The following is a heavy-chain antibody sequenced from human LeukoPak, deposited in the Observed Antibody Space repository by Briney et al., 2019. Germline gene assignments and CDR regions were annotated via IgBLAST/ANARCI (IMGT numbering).Heavy chain of an antibody. V-gene: IGHV1-8*03. CDR2: MNPSSGHT. CDR3: ARGRVYCSSTSCGDY. D-gene: IGHD2-2*01. CDR1: GYTFTTYD. J-gene: IGHJ4*02. Sequence: GASVKVSCKASGYTFTTYDIDWVRQATGQGLEWMGWMNPSSGHTGYAQGFQGRVTITRNTSISTAYMELSSLRSEDTAVYYCARGRVYCSSTSCGDYWGQGTLVTVSS.